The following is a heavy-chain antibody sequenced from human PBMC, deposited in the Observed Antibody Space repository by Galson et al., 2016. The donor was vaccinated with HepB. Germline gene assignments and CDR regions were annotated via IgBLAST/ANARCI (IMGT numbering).Heavy chain of an antibody. CDR3: TRDIERVGATLYFDY. CDR2: IKQDGSER. V-gene: IGHV3-7*01. CDR1: GFTFKNFG. D-gene: IGHD1-26*01. J-gene: IGHJ4*01. Sequence: SLRLSCAASGFTFKNFGMTWVRQAPGQGLEWVAKIKQDGSERYYADSVKGRFTTSRDNAHNSLYLQMDSLRAEDSAIYFCTRDIERVGATLYFDYWGRGTLVTVSS.